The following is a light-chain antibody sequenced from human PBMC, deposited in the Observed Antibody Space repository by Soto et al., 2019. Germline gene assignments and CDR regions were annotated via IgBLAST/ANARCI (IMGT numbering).Light chain of an antibody. CDR1: QSVGTT. J-gene: IGKJ1*01. CDR3: QQYTTRPQT. Sequence: DRVVTQSRATLSVSPGGRATLSCMAIQSVGTTLAWYQHKPGQAPRLLIYRASTRATGIPVRFSGSGSGTEFALTISSLQSEDFALYYCQQYTTRPQTFGQGTKVDIK. CDR2: RAS. V-gene: IGKV3-15*01.